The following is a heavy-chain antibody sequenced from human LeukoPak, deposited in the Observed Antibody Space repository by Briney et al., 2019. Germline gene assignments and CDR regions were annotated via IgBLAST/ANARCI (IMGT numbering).Heavy chain of an antibody. CDR2: ISYDGSNK. CDR3: AREPGRRYDYVWGSYRPETTGAFDI. Sequence: PGGSLRLSCAASGFTFSSYAMHWVRQAPGKGLEWVAVISYDGSNKYYADSVKGRFTISRDNSKNMLYLQMNSLRAEDTAVYYCAREPGRRYDYVWGSYRPETTGAFDIWGQGTMVTVSS. J-gene: IGHJ3*02. D-gene: IGHD3-16*02. V-gene: IGHV3-30-3*01. CDR1: GFTFSSYA.